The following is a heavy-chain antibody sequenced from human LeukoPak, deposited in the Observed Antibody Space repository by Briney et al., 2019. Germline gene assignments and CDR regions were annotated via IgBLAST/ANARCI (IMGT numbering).Heavy chain of an antibody. J-gene: IGHJ5*02. D-gene: IGHD2-15*01. CDR2: INPNSGGT. V-gene: IGHV1-2*02. Sequence: ASVKVSCKASGYTFTGYYMHWVRQAPGQGLEWMGWINPNSGGTNYAQKFQGRVTMTRDTSISTAYMELSRLRSDDTAVYYCARDGLVVVAASASRFDPWGQGTLVTVSS. CDR1: GYTFTGYY. CDR3: ARDGLVVVAASASRFDP.